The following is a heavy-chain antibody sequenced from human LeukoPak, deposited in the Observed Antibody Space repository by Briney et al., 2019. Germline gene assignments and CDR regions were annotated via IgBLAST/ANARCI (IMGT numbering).Heavy chain of an antibody. CDR1: GYMFTGYY. CDR2: INPNSGGT. D-gene: IGHD6-19*01. V-gene: IGHV1-2*02. J-gene: IGHJ6*03. CDR3: ARVVAVTGTPVYYMDV. Sequence: GASVKVSCKASGYMFTGYYMHWVRQAPGQGLEWMEWINPNSGGTNYAQKFQGRVTMTRDTSISTAYMDLNRLRSDDTAVYYCARVVAVTGTPVYYMDVWGKGTTVTVSS.